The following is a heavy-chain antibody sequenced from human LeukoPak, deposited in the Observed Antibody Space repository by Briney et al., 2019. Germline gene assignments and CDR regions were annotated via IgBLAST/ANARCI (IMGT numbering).Heavy chain of an antibody. CDR1: GYTFTGYY. D-gene: IGHD6-13*01. J-gene: IGHJ4*02. V-gene: IGHV1-46*01. CDR2: INPSGGST. Sequence: GASVKVSCKASGYTFTGYYMHWVRQAPGQGLEWMGIINPSGGSTSYAQKFQGRVTLTRDTSISTAYMELSSLRSDDTAFYYCARAPMGAAALYWGQGTLVTVPS. CDR3: ARAPMGAAALY.